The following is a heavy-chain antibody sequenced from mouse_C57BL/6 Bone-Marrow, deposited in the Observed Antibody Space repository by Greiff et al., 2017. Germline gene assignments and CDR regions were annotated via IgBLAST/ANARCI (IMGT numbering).Heavy chain of an antibody. V-gene: IGHV1-63*01. CDR3: ARYYGSTLFDY. CDR2: IYPGGGYT. J-gene: IGHJ2*01. Sequence: QVQLQQSGAELVRPGTSVKMSCTASGYTFTNYWIGWAKQRPGHGLEWIGDIYPGGGYTNYNEQFKGQATLTADKSSSTAYMQCSSLAYEDSAIYYCARYYGSTLFDYWGQGTTLTVSS. D-gene: IGHD1-1*01. CDR1: GYTFTNYW.